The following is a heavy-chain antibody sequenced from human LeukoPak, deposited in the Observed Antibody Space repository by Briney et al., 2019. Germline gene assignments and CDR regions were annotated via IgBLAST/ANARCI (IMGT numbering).Heavy chain of an antibody. D-gene: IGHD2-2*01. J-gene: IGHJ4*02. V-gene: IGHV3-48*02. CDR1: GFTFSSYS. CDR2: ISSSSSTI. Sequence: GGSLRLSCAASGFTFSSYSMNWVRQAPGKGLEWVSYISSSSSTIYYADSVKGRFTISRDNAKNSLYLQMNSLRDEDTAVYYCARDDVVVPAAPTIGIDYWGQGTLVTVSS. CDR3: ARDDVVVPAAPTIGIDY.